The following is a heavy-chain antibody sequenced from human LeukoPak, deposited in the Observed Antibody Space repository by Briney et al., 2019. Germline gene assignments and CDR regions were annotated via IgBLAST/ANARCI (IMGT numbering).Heavy chain of an antibody. V-gene: IGHV1-18*01. J-gene: IGHJ4*02. D-gene: IGHD2-2*01. Sequence: ASVKVSCKASGYTFTSYGISWVRQAPGQGLEWMGWISAYNGNTNYAQKLQGRVTMTTDTSTSTAYMELRSLRSDDTAVYYCARAYCSSTSCPYETWGQGTLVTVSS. CDR3: ARAYCSSTSCPYET. CDR1: GYTFTSYG. CDR2: ISAYNGNT.